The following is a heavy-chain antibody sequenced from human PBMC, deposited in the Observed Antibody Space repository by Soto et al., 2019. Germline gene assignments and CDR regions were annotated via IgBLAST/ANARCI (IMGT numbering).Heavy chain of an antibody. CDR2: INPNSGGT. V-gene: IGHV1-2*02. Sequence: ASVKVSCKASGYTFTGDYMHWVRQAPGQGLEWMGWINPNSGGTNYAQKFQGRVTMTRDTSISTAYMELSRLRSDDTAVYYCARDRGYCSSTSCYTGSYFYYYYGMDVWGQGTTVTVSS. J-gene: IGHJ6*02. CDR3: ARDRGYCSSTSCYTGSYFYYYYGMDV. D-gene: IGHD2-2*02. CDR1: GYTFTGDY.